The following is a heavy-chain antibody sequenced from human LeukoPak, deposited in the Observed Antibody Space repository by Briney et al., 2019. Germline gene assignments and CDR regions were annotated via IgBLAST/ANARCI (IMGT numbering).Heavy chain of an antibody. D-gene: IGHD6-6*01. CDR3: AKDRIAARYFDY. J-gene: IGHJ4*02. V-gene: IGHV3-30*02. CDR2: IRYDGSNK. CDR1: GVTFSSYW. Sequence: PGGSLRLSCAASGVTFSSYWMHWVRQAPGKGLEWVAFIRYDGSNKYYADSVKGRFTISRDNSRNTLYLQMNSLRAEDTAVYYCAKDRIAARYFDYWGQGTLVTVSS.